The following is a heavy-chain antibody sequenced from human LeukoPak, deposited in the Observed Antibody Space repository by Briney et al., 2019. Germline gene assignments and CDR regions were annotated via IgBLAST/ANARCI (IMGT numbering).Heavy chain of an antibody. CDR3: ARDPGYSGIDY. Sequence: SETLSLTCTVSGGSVNSGSHYWCWIRQPPGKGLEWIGYIYYSGSTNYNPSLKSRVTTSLDTSKNQFSLNLNSVTAADTAVYYCARDPGYSGIDYWGQGTLVTVSS. V-gene: IGHV4-61*01. D-gene: IGHD5-12*01. CDR1: GGSVNSGSHY. CDR2: IYYSGST. J-gene: IGHJ4*02.